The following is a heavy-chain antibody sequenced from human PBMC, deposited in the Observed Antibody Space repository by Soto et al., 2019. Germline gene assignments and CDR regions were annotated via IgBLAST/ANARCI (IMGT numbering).Heavy chain of an antibody. V-gene: IGHV1-24*01. J-gene: IGHJ5*02. D-gene: IGHD3-22*01. CDR1: GYTLTELS. CDR2: FDPEDGET. CDR3: ATEARYYDSSGYFNWFDT. Sequence: ASVKVSCKVSGYTLTELSMHWVRQAPGKGLEWMGGFDPEDGETIYAQKFQGRVTMTEDTSTDTAYMELSSLRSEDTAVYYCATEARYYDSSGYFNWFDTWGQGTLVTVS.